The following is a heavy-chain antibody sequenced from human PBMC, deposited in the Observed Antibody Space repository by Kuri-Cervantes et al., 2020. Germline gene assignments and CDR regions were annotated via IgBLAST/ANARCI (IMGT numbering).Heavy chain of an antibody. J-gene: IGHJ6*03. CDR1: GFGFSNYA. V-gene: IGHV3-30-3*01. CDR2: ISYDGSKN. Sequence: GESLKISCAASGFGFSNYAMHWVRQAPGKGLEWVAVISYDGSKNYYADSVKGRFTIPRDNSKNTLHLQMNSLRTEDTAVYYCARGISLSPNYYYYYMDVWGKGTTVTVSS. CDR3: ARGISLSPNYYYYYMDV.